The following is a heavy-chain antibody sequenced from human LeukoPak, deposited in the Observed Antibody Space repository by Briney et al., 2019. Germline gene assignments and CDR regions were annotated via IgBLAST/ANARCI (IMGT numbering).Heavy chain of an antibody. D-gene: IGHD3-3*01. CDR1: GGSFSGYY. J-gene: IGHJ6*02. CDR2: INHSGST. CDR3: AREGRVPYYDFWSGYYSGYYGMDV. Sequence: SSETLSLTCAVYGGSFSGYYWSWIRQPPGKGLEWIGEINHSGSTNYNPSLKSRVTISVDTSKYQFSLKLSSVTAADTAVYYCAREGRVPYYDFWSGYYSGYYGMDVWGQGTTVTVSS. V-gene: IGHV4-34*01.